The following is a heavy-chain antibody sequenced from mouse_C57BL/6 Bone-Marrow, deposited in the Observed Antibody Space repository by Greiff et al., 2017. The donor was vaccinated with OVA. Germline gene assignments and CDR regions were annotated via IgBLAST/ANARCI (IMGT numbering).Heavy chain of an antibody. J-gene: IGHJ3*01. CDR2: IYPGSGST. Sequence: QVQLQQPGAELVKPGASVKMSCKASGYTFTSYWITWVKQRPEQGLEWIGDIYPGSGSTNYNEKFKSKATLTADKSSSTAYMQLSSLTYEDSAVYYCARDGYYPWFAYWGQGTLVTVSA. CDR3: ARDGYYPWFAY. CDR1: GYTFTSYW. V-gene: IGHV1-55*01. D-gene: IGHD2-3*01.